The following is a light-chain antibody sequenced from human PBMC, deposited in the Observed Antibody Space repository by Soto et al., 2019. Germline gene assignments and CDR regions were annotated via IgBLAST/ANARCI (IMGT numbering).Light chain of an antibody. CDR3: QYYGTSPRT. Sequence: EIVLTQSPGTLSLSPGEGATLSCRATQSVSSTHLAWYQQKPGQAPRLLTYGASSRATGIPDRFSGSGSGTDFTLTISRLEPEDFAVYYCQYYGTSPRTFGQGTKVEIK. V-gene: IGKV3-20*01. CDR1: QSVSSTH. CDR2: GAS. J-gene: IGKJ1*01.